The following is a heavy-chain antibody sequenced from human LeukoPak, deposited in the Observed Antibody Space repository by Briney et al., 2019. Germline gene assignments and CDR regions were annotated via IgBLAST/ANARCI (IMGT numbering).Heavy chain of an antibody. J-gene: IGHJ4*02. CDR1: GGSFSGYY. CDR3: ARHIAAPGRFDY. CDR2: INHSGST. D-gene: IGHD6-13*01. V-gene: IGHV4-34*01. Sequence: SETLSLTCAVYGGSFSGYYWSWIRQPPGKGLEWIGEINHSGSTNYNPSLKSRVTISVDTSKNQFSLKLSSVTAADTAVYYCARHIAAPGRFDYWGQGTLVTVSS.